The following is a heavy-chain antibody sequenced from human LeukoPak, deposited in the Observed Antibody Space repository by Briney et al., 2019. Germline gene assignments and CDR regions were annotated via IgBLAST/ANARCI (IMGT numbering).Heavy chain of an antibody. CDR2: ISGSGST. J-gene: IGHJ4*02. CDR3: AKVGRELWFGGHFDY. CDR1: GFTFSSYV. Sequence: GGSLRLSCAASGFTFSSYVMTWVRQAPGKGLEWVSGISGSGSTSYADSVKGRFTISRDNSKNTLYLRMNSLRAEDTAIYYCAKVGRELWFGGHFDYWGQGTQVTVSS. D-gene: IGHD3-16*02. V-gene: IGHV3-23*01.